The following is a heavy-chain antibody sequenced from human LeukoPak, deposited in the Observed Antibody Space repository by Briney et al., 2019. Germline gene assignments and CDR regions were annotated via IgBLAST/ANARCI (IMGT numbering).Heavy chain of an antibody. V-gene: IGHV3-74*01. Sequence: GGSLRLSCAASGLTSSSHWMHWVRQAPGKGLVWVSRITNDGSSTTYAVSVKGRFTISRDNAKNVLYLQVNSLGAEDTAVYYCATQQEGNPAYWGQGTLVTVSS. D-gene: IGHD1-14*01. J-gene: IGHJ4*02. CDR3: ATQQEGNPAY. CDR2: ITNDGSST. CDR1: GLTSSSHW.